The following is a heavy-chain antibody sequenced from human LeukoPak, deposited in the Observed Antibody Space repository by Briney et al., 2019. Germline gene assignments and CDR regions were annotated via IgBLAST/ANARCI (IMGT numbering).Heavy chain of an antibody. V-gene: IGHV3-74*01. J-gene: IGHJ4*02. Sequence: PGGSLRLSCAASGFTFSSYWMHWVRQAPGKGLVWVSRINTDGSSTSYADSVKGRFTISRDNAKNTLYLQMNSLRAEDTAVYYCARDRDPLRSAISESRRLSDYWGQGTLVTVSS. CDR3: ARDRDPLRSAISESRRLSDY. CDR2: INTDGSST. D-gene: IGHD5-12*01. CDR1: GFTFSSYW.